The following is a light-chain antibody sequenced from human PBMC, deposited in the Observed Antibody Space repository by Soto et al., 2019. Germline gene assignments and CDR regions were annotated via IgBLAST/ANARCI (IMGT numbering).Light chain of an antibody. Sequence: QSVLTQPPSASGSPGQSVTIACTGTSRDVGGYNSVSWYQQQPGKAPKLLIYDVNKRPSGVPDRFSGSKSGNTASLTVSGLQAEDEADYYCSSYADINKVVFGVGTKLTVL. CDR3: SSYADINKVV. CDR1: SRDVGGYNS. CDR2: DVN. J-gene: IGLJ1*01. V-gene: IGLV2-8*01.